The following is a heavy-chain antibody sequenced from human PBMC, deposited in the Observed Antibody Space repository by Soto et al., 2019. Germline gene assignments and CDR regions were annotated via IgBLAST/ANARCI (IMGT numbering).Heavy chain of an antibody. CDR1: GFTFSNYA. J-gene: IGHJ4*02. Sequence: PGGALRLSCAASGFTFSNYAISWVRQAPGKGLEWVSIISGSGDTPYYADSVKGRLTISRDNSRNTLYLQMNSLRAGDSAKYYCAKEGTSGLYYFDYWGPGTLVTVS. CDR2: ISGSGDTP. V-gene: IGHV3-23*01. CDR3: AKEGTSGLYYFDY. D-gene: IGHD6-19*01.